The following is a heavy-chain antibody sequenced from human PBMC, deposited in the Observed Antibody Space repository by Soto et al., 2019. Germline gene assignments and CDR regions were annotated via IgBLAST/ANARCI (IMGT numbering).Heavy chain of an antibody. D-gene: IGHD2-15*01. CDR2: MSYDGSSK. V-gene: IGHV3-30*03. Sequence: GSLRLSCAAFGLNFSSCGMHWAPHAPGKGLEWVELMSYDGSSKYYQDXLKGRLTISRDKSKNTLYLQMSSLRVEDTVFYYCTRWRRWWRHDL. CDR1: GLNFSSCG. J-gene: IGHJ2*01. CDR3: TRWRRWWRHDL.